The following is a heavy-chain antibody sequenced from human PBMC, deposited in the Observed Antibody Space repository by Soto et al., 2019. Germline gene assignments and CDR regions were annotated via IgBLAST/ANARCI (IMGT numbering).Heavy chain of an antibody. D-gene: IGHD3-10*01. V-gene: IGHV4-61*01. CDR1: DGSVSSGTYF. CDR2: LYYSGST. CDR3: ARSPNYYYYGFDV. Sequence: PSETPSLPNAVSDGSVSSGTYFCIWIRQTPGKRLEWIAYLYYSGSTNYNPSLKSRATISVDTSKSQVSLTLTSVTAADAAVYYCARSPNYYYYGFDVWGHGTTVTVSS. J-gene: IGHJ6*02.